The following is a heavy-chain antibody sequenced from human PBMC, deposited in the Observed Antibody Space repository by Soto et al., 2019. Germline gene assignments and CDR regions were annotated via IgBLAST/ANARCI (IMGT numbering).Heavy chain of an antibody. CDR1: GGSISSGGYS. CDR2: IYHSRST. V-gene: IGHV4-30-2*01. J-gene: IGHJ4*02. D-gene: IGHD4-17*01. CDR3: VRGMTTVNTFDY. Sequence: TLSLTSALSGGSISSGGYSWSWIRQPPGKGLESIGYIYHSRSTYYNPSLKTRATISVDRSKTQFSLKLSSVTAADTAVYSCVRGMTTVNTFDYWGQGTLVTVSS.